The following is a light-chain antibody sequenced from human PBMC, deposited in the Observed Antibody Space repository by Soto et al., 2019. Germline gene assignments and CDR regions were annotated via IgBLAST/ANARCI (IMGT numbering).Light chain of an antibody. J-gene: IGKJ3*01. Sequence: DIPMTQSSSSLSASEGDRVTITCRASQSISTYLNWYQQKPGKAPKILIYAASSLQRGVPSRFSGSGSGTEFTLTISSLRPEHVAIYFCQRSSRAPLTVGPGTKVDI. CDR1: QSISTY. V-gene: IGKV1-39*01. CDR3: QRSSRAPLT. CDR2: AAS.